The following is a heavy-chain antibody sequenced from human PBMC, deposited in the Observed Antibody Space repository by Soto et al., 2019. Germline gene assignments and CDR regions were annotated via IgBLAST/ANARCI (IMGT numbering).Heavy chain of an antibody. CDR3: ARAGAGETYYDFWSGYYTPLSWFDP. J-gene: IGHJ5*02. D-gene: IGHD3-3*01. CDR2: IIPIFGTA. Sequence: SVKGSCKASGGTFSSYAISWVRQAPGQGLEWMGGIIPIFGTANYAQKFQGRVTITADESTSTAYMELSSLRSEDTAVYYCARAGAGETYYDFWSGYYTPLSWFDPWGQGTLVT. V-gene: IGHV1-69*13. CDR1: GGTFSSYA.